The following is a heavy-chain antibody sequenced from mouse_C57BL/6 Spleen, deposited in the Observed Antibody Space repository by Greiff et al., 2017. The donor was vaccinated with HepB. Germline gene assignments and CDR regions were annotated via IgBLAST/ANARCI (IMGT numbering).Heavy chain of an antibody. CDR3: ATTPYLYYAMDY. Sequence: VKLQESGPELVKPGASVKISCKASGYTFTDYYINWVKQRPGQGLEWIGWIFPGSGSTYYNEKFKGKATLTVDKSSSTAYMLLSSLTSEDSAVYFCATTPYLYYAMDYWGQGTSVTVSS. V-gene: IGHV1-75*01. CDR2: IFPGSGST. D-gene: IGHD5-5*01. J-gene: IGHJ4*01. CDR1: GYTFTDYY.